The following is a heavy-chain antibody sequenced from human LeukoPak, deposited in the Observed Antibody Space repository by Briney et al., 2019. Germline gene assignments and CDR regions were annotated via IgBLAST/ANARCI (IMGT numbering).Heavy chain of an antibody. CDR2: ISSNNRYI. Sequence: PGGSLRLSCAASGFTFSTYSMNWVRQAPGKGLEWVSSISSNNRYIYYADSVKGRFTISRDNAKNSLYLQMNSLRAEDTAVYYCARDSGWWRFDFWGQGTLVTVSS. V-gene: IGHV3-21*04. J-gene: IGHJ4*02. CDR3: ARDSGWWRFDF. CDR1: GFTFSTYS. D-gene: IGHD6-13*01.